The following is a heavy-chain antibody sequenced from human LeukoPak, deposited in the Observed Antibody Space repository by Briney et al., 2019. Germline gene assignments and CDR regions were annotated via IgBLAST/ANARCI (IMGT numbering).Heavy chain of an antibody. CDR1: GGSISSYY. CDR3: AKDILTGFDY. D-gene: IGHD3-9*01. CDR2: IYYSGST. J-gene: IGHJ4*02. Sequence: SETLSLTCTVSGGSISSYYWGWIRQPPGKGLEWIGSIYYSGSTYYNPSLKSRVTISVDTSKNQFSLKLSSVTAADTAVYYCAKDILTGFDYWGQGTLVTVSS. V-gene: IGHV4-39*02.